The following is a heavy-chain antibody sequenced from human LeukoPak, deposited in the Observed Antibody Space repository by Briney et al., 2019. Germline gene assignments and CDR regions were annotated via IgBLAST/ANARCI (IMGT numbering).Heavy chain of an antibody. D-gene: IGHD3-22*01. V-gene: IGHV3-23*01. Sequence: GGSLRLSCAASGFTFSSYAMSWVRQAPGKGLEWVSAISGSGGSTYYADSVKGRFTISRDNSKNTLYLQMNSVRAEDTAVYYCAKLVTDSSGYFHFFGYWGQGTLVTVSS. CDR2: ISGSGGST. CDR3: AKLVTDSSGYFHFFGY. J-gene: IGHJ4*02. CDR1: GFTFSSYA.